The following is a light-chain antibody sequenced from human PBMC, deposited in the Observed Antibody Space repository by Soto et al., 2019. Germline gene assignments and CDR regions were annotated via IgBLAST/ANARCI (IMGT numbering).Light chain of an antibody. V-gene: IGKV3D-15*01. Sequence: EIVMTQSPATLSVSPGERATLSCRASQSVSSDLAWYQQKPGQAPKLLIYGASIRATGIPATFSGSGSATEFTLTISSLQSEDFAVYYCRQYSYWPITFGQGTRLEIE. CDR1: QSVSSD. CDR3: RQYSYWPIT. J-gene: IGKJ5*01. CDR2: GAS.